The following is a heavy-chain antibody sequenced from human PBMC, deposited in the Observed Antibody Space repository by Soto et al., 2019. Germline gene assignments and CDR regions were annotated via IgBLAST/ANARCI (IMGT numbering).Heavy chain of an antibody. V-gene: IGHV3-33*01. Sequence: QVQLVESGGGVVQPGGSLRLSCAASGFTFSHHGMNWVRQAPGKGLEWVAGLTSDGSKIFYADSVKGRFTISRDNSRNTLYLHMNILRAEDTAIYYCTRDVSWYAFANWGQGTLVTVSS. J-gene: IGHJ4*02. CDR3: TRDVSWYAFAN. CDR2: LTSDGSKI. CDR1: GFTFSHHG. D-gene: IGHD6-13*01.